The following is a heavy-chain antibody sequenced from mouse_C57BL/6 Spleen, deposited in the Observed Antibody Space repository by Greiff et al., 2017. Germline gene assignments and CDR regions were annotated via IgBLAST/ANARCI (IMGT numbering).Heavy chain of an antibody. V-gene: IGHV1-61*01. J-gene: IGHJ2*01. Sequence: QVQLQQPGAELVRPGSSVKLSCKASGYTFTSYWMDWVKQRPGQGLEWIGNIYPSDSETHYNQKFKDKATLTVDKSSSTAYMQLSSLTSEDSAVYYCARMGPGYFDYWGQGTTLTVSS. CDR2: IYPSDSET. CDR3: ARMGPGYFDY. D-gene: IGHD4-1*01. CDR1: GYTFTSYW.